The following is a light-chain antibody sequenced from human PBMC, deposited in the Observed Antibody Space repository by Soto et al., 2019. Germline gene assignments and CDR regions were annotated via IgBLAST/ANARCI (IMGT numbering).Light chain of an antibody. J-gene: IGLJ1*01. CDR2: DDN. CDR1: ISNVGPADA. Sequence: QSVLTQPPSVSGAPGQRVTISCTGAISNVGPADAVHWYQQIPGSTPKLLIFDDNVRPSGVPDRFSASKSGTTASLAITGLQTEDEADYYCQSFDSALIAYVFGTGTKVTVL. CDR3: QSFDSALIAYV. V-gene: IGLV1-40*01.